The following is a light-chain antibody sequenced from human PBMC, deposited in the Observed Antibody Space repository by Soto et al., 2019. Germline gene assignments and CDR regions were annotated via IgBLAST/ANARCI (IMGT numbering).Light chain of an antibody. Sequence: EIVITQAPATLSVSPGERVTLSCRASQSVSSSLAWYQQRPGQAPRILIYGASTKATGIPARFSGSGSGTEFTLTISSLQSEDFAVYYCQQDNNWPPFTFGPGTKVDIK. CDR1: QSVSSS. CDR3: QQDNNWPPFT. V-gene: IGKV3-15*01. J-gene: IGKJ3*01. CDR2: GAS.